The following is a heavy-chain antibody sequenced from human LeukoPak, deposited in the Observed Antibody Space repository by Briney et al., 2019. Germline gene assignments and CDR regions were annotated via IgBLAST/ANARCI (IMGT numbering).Heavy chain of an antibody. J-gene: IGHJ6*03. D-gene: IGHD7-27*01. CDR1: GFTFSSYA. V-gene: IGHV3-23*01. Sequence: QPGGSLGLSCAASGFTFSSYAMSWVRQAPGKGLEWVSAISGSGGSTYYADSVKGRFTISRDNSKNTLYLQMNSLRAEDTTVYYCAKDYLLSGDRYYYYYMDVWGKGTTVTVSS. CDR2: ISGSGGST. CDR3: AKDYLLSGDRYYYYYMDV.